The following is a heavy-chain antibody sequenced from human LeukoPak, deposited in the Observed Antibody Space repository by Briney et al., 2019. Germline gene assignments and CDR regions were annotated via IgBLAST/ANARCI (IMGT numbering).Heavy chain of an antibody. Sequence: GGTLRLSCAASGFTFSSYGMSWVRQAPGKGLEWVSAISGSGGSTYYADSVKGRFTISRDNSKSTLYLQMNSLRAEDTAVYYCARGLTGGDPVWGQGTLVTVSS. V-gene: IGHV3-23*01. D-gene: IGHD7-27*01. CDR3: ARGLTGGDPV. CDR2: ISGSGGST. J-gene: IGHJ4*02. CDR1: GFTFSSYG.